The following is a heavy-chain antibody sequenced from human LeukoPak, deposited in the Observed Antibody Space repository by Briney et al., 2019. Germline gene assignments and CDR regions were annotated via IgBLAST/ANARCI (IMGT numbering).Heavy chain of an antibody. CDR1: GFTFSSYW. CDR3: ARASYYDFWSGYNFDY. D-gene: IGHD3-3*01. V-gene: IGHV3-7*01. CDR2: IKQDGSEK. J-gene: IGHJ4*02. Sequence: GGSLRLSXAASGFTFSSYWMSWVRQAPGKGLEWVANIKQDGSEKYYVDSVKGRFTISRDNAKNSLYLQMNSLRAEDTAVYYCARASYYDFWSGYNFDYWGQGTLVTVSS.